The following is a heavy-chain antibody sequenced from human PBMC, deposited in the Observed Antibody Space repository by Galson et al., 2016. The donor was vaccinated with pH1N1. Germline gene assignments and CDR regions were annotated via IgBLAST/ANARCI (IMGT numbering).Heavy chain of an antibody. Sequence: SLRLSCAASGFAVRTYYMSWVRQTPGKGLEWLSVTYMGGGTYHTDSVKGRFTISRDNSKNTVYLQMNNLRAEDTAVNYCARGGGLVRDFLDYWGQGTLVTVST. CDR2: TYMGGGT. CDR1: GFAVRTYY. CDR3: ARGGGLVRDFLDY. J-gene: IGHJ4*02. V-gene: IGHV3-53*01. D-gene: IGHD5-24*01.